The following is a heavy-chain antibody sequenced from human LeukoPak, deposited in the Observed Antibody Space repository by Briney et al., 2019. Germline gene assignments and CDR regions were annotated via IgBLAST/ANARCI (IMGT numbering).Heavy chain of an antibody. V-gene: IGHV3-9*01. Sequence: GRSLRLSCVASGFTFEHAMYWVRHTPGKGLEWVSGISWNSGSIGYADSVKGRFTISRDNAKNSLFLQMNSPRPEDTALYCCARDSALRQWLPNWYFDLWGRGTLVTVSS. J-gene: IGHJ2*01. CDR2: ISWNSGSI. CDR1: GFTFEHA. D-gene: IGHD6-19*01. CDR3: ARDSALRQWLPNWYFDL.